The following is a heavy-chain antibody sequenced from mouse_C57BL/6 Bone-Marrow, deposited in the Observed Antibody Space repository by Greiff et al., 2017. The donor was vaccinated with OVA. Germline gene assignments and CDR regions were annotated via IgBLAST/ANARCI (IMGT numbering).Heavy chain of an antibody. J-gene: IGHJ2*01. CDR3: ARVGWLLDY. V-gene: IGHV1-59*01. Sequence: QVQLQQSGAELVRPGTSVKLSCKASGYTFTSYWMHWVKQRPGQGLEWIGVIDPSDSYTNYNQKFKGKATLTVDTSSSTAYMQLSSLTSEDSAVYYCARVGWLLDYWGQGTTHTVSS. CDR1: GYTFTSYW. D-gene: IGHD2-2*01. CDR2: IDPSDSYT.